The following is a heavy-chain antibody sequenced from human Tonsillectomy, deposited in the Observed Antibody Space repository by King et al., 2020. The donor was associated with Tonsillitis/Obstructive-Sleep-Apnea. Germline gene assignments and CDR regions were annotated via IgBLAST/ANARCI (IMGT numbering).Heavy chain of an antibody. CDR2: IIPILGIA. D-gene: IGHD3-22*01. CDR1: GGTFSSYA. V-gene: IGHV1-69*10. J-gene: IGHJ6*02. Sequence: QLVQSGAEVKKPGSSVKVSCKASGGTFSSYAISWVRQAPGQGLEWMGGIIPILGIANYAQKFQGRVTITADKSTSTAFMELSSLRSEDTAVSYCARDASYYSDTSGYYYYAMDVWGQGTTVTVSS. CDR3: ARDASYYSDTSGYYYYAMDV.